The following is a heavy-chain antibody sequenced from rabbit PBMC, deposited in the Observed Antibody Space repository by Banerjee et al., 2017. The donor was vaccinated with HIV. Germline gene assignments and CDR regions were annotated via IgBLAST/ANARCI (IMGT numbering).Heavy chain of an antibody. J-gene: IGHJ4*01. CDR1: GFSFSGNYY. CDR2: IYAGSSVRT. V-gene: IGHV1S40*01. Sequence: QSLEESGGDLVKPGASLTLTCTASGFSFSGNYYMCWVRQAPGKGLEWIACIYAGSSVRTYYANWAKGRFTISRTSSTTVTLQMTSLTAADTATYFCARVGYTYGNSYNLWGPGTLVTVS. CDR3: ARVGYTYGNSYNL. D-gene: IGHD6-1*01.